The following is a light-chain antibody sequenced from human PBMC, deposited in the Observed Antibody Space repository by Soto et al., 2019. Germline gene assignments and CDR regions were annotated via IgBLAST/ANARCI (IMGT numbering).Light chain of an antibody. V-gene: IGKV3-20*01. CDR1: QSISSVY. CDR3: QQYGGSFT. CDR2: GAS. Sequence: EIVLTQSPGTLSLSPGERATLSCRASQSISSVYLAWYQQKPGQAPRLLIYGASSRATGIPDRFSGSGSGTDFALTISRLEPEDFAVYYCQQYGGSFTFGQGTRLEI. J-gene: IGKJ5*01.